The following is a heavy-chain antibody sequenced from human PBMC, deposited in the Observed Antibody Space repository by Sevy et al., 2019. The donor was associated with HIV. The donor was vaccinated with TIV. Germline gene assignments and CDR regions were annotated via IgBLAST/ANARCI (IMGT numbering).Heavy chain of an antibody. J-gene: IGHJ6*02. CDR1: GFTFSDYY. CDR2: ISGSDGTI. CDR3: ARDHVKDGDLGDYYYLAMDV. Sequence: GGSLRLSCAASGFTFSDYYMSWIRQAPGKGLEWISYISGSDGTIFYADSVKGRFTISRDNSKNSLYLQMSSLRAEDTAVYYCARDHVKDGDLGDYYYLAMDVWGQGTTVTVSS. V-gene: IGHV3-11*01. D-gene: IGHD4-17*01.